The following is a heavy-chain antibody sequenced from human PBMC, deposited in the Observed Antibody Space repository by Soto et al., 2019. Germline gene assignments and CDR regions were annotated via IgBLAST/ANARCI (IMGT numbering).Heavy chain of an antibody. CDR3: ARDPRYSGSYYGFDY. CDR1: GGSISSGDYY. CDR2: IYYSGST. D-gene: IGHD1-26*01. V-gene: IGHV4-30-4*01. J-gene: IGHJ4*02. Sequence: QVQLQESGPGLVKPSQTLSLTCTVSGGSISSGDYYWSGIRQPPGKGLEWIGYIYYSGSTYYNPSLKSRITISVDTSKNQFSLKLSSVTAVDTAVYYCARDPRYSGSYYGFDYWGQGTLVTVSS.